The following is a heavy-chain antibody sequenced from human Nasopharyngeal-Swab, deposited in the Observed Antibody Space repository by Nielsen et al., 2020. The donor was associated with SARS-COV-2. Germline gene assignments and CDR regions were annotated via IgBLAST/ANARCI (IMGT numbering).Heavy chain of an antibody. Sequence: GESLKISCAASGFTFSSYGMHWVRQAPGKGLEWVAVIWYDGSNKYYADSVKGRFTISRDNSKNTLYLQMNSLRAEDTAVYYCARVRQYYDFWSGYSSLYYYYGMDVWGQGTTVTVPS. V-gene: IGHV3-33*01. CDR2: IWYDGSNK. CDR3: ARVRQYYDFWSGYSSLYYYYGMDV. CDR1: GFTFSSYG. D-gene: IGHD3-3*01. J-gene: IGHJ6*02.